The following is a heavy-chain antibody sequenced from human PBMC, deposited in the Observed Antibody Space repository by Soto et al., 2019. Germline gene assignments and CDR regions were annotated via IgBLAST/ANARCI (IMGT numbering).Heavy chain of an antibody. CDR1: GFTFDGYG. CDR3: ARDGGPHCMSTSCATPLDV. J-gene: IGHJ6*02. Sequence: GGSLRLSCAASGFTFDGYGMSWVRQAPGKGLEWVSGINWNGGSTGYADSVKGRFTISRDNAKNSLYLQMNSLRAEDTALYYCARDGGPHCMSTSCATPLDVWGQGTTVTVSS. V-gene: IGHV3-20*04. CDR2: INWNGGST. D-gene: IGHD2-2*01.